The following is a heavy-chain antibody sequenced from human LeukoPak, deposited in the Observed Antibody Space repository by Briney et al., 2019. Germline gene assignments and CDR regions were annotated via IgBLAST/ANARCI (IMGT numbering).Heavy chain of an antibody. CDR3: ARHRRSSGWYSANWFDP. CDR2: INHSGST. J-gene: IGHJ5*02. Sequence: SETLSLTCAVYGGSFSGYYWSWIRQPPGKGLEWIGEINHSGSTNYNPSLKSRVTISVDTSKNQFSLKLSSVTAADTAVYYCARHRRSSGWYSANWFDPWGQGTLVTVSS. CDR1: GGSFSGYY. V-gene: IGHV4-34*01. D-gene: IGHD6-19*01.